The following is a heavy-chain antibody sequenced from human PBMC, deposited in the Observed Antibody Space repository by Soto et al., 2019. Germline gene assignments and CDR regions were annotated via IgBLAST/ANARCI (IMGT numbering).Heavy chain of an antibody. V-gene: IGHV4-34*01. CDR3: ARANRYSYYYYYGMDV. J-gene: IGHJ6*02. Sequence: SETLSLTCAVYGGSFSGYYWSLIRQPPGKGLEWIGEINHSGSTYYNPSLKSRVTISVDTSKNQFSLKLSSVTAADTAVYYCARANRYSYYYYYGMDVWGQGTTVTVSS. CDR1: GGSFSGYY. CDR2: INHSGST. D-gene: IGHD5-18*01.